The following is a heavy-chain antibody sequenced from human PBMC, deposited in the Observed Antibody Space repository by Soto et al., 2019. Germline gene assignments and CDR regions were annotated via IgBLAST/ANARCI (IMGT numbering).Heavy chain of an antibody. J-gene: IGHJ5*02. D-gene: IGHD3-10*01. V-gene: IGHV3-33*08. CDR1: GYTFRDDA. CDR3: TKSRGDAYKGGLGPDH. CDR2: IWHDGLNE. Sequence: QERLVDSGGGVVQPGRSLRLSCAVSGYTFRDDAMHWVRQATGKGLEWGARIWHDGLNEFYADYVSGRFTISIDISNNTLYLQLNGVRPENMAIYYCTKSRGDAYKGGLGPDHWGQGTIVGVYS.